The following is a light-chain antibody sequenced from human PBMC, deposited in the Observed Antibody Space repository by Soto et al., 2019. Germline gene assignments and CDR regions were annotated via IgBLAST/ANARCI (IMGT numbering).Light chain of an antibody. CDR2: KAS. CDR1: QTISSL. CDR3: QLYNTYSGT. V-gene: IGKV1-5*03. J-gene: IGKJ1*01. Sequence: DIQMTQSPSTLSGSVGDTVTITCRASQTISSLLAWYQQKPGKAPKLLIYKASTLQSGVPSRFSASGSGTEFILTISSLQPDDFATYYCQLYNTYSGTFGQGTKVDIK.